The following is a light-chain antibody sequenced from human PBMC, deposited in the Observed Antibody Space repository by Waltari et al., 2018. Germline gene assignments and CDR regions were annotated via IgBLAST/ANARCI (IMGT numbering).Light chain of an antibody. J-gene: IGLJ3*02. CDR3: SMYMGSGIWV. CDR1: SGSVSSTSY. Sequence: QTVVTQEPSLSVSPGGTVTLTCALSSGSVSSTSYATWYRQTPGQAPRNLVYKGNSRSFGVPDGFSGSVLGNKAALTIPGAQADDESDYFCSMYMGSGIWVFGGGTQLTVL. V-gene: IGLV8-61*01. CDR2: KGN.